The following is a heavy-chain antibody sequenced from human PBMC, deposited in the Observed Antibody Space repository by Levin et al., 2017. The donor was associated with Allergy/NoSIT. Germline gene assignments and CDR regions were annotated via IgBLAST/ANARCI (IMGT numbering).Heavy chain of an antibody. Sequence: SETLSLTCTVSGGSISSYYWSWIRQPPGKGLEWIGYIYYSGSTNYNPSLKSRVTISVDTSKNQFSLKLSSVTAADTAVYYCAREAAAIDYWGQGTLVTVSS. CDR1: GGSISSYY. J-gene: IGHJ4*02. CDR2: IYYSGST. V-gene: IGHV4-59*01. D-gene: IGHD6-13*01. CDR3: AREAAAIDY.